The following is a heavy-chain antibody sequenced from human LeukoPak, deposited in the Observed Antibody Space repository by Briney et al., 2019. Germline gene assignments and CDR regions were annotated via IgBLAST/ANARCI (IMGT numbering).Heavy chain of an antibody. CDR2: INTNTGNP. V-gene: IGHV7-4-1*02. CDR3: ARGLELVVVITNSYYYGMDV. D-gene: IGHD3-22*01. CDR1: GYTFSSYF. Sequence: ASVKVSCKASGYTFSSYFMNWVRQAPGQGLEWMGWINTNTGNPTYAQGFTGRFVFSLDTSVSTAYLQINSLKAEDTAVYYCARGLELVVVITNSYYYGMDVWGQGTTVTVSS. J-gene: IGHJ6*02.